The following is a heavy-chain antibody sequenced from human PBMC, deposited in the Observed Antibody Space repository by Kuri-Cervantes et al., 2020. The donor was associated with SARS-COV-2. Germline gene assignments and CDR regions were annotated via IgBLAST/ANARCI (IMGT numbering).Heavy chain of an antibody. CDR2: MNGDGSTI. D-gene: IGHD6-19*01. J-gene: IGHJ3*01. V-gene: IGHV3-74*01. Sequence: GESLKISCAASGFTFSRDTMYWVRQAPGKGLVWVSRMNGDGSTITYADSVKGRFTISRDNAKNSVFLQMNSLRAEDTAVYFCAKGWRPPGWGWGSGIDAFDLWGQGTMVTVSS. CDR3: AKGWRPPGWGWGSGIDAFDL. CDR1: GFTFSRDT.